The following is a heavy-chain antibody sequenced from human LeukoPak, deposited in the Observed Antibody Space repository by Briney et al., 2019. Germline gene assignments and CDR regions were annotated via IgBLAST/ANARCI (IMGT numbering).Heavy chain of an antibody. V-gene: IGHV3-11*01. Sequence: GGSLRLSCAASGFTFSDYYMSWIRQAPGKGLEWVSYISSSGSTIYYADSVKGRFTISRDNAKNSLYLQMNSLRAEDTAAYYCARERETPITYYYDSSGFDYWGQGTLVTVSS. CDR2: ISSSGSTI. J-gene: IGHJ4*02. D-gene: IGHD3-22*01. CDR3: ARERETPITYYYDSSGFDY. CDR1: GFTFSDYY.